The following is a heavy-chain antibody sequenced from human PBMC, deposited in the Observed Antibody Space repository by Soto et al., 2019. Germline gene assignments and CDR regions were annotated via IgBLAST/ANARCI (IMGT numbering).Heavy chain of an antibody. CDR3: ARGDIVFSHYDY. J-gene: IGHJ4*02. V-gene: IGHV1-69*06. CDR2: IIPIFGTA. CDR1: GATFSSYA. D-gene: IGHD2-15*01. Sequence: GASVKVSCKASGATFSSYAISWVRQAPGQGLEWMGGIIPIFGTANYAQKFQGRVTITADKSTSTAYMELSSLRSEDTAVYYCARGDIVFSHYDYWGQGTLVTVSS.